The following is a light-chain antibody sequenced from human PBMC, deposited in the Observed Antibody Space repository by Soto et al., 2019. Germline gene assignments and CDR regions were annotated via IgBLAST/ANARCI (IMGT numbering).Light chain of an antibody. CDR2: AAS. J-gene: IGKJ4*01. Sequence: DMEMTQSPSSLSASVGDRVTITCRASQSISNYLNWYQHKPGKVPKLLIYAASSLQSGVPTRFSGSGSGPDFTLTINSLQPEDFATYYCQQSYGTPLTFGGGTKIVIK. CDR3: QQSYGTPLT. V-gene: IGKV1-39*01. CDR1: QSISNY.